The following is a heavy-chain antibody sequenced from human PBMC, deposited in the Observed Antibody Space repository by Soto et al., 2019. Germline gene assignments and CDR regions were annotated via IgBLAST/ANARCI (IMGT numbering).Heavy chain of an antibody. CDR2: ISGSGGST. CDR3: AKCRDWGLRGPFDY. D-gene: IGHD7-27*01. V-gene: IGHV3-23*01. CDR1: GCTFSSYA. Sequence: GGSLRLSCAASGCTFSSYAMSWVRQAPGKGLEWVSAISGSGGSTYYADSVKGRFTISRDNSKNTLYLQMNSLRAEDTAVYYCAKCRDWGLRGPFDYWGQGTLVTVSS. J-gene: IGHJ4*02.